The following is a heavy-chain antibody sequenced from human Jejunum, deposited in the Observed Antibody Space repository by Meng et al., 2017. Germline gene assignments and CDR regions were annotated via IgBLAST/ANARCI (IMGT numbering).Heavy chain of an antibody. Sequence: QVRLQESGPGLGRPSETLSRTCPVSGGSVSSGFYYWSWIRQPPGKGLEWIGYISDSGTTNYNPSLKSRVTMSVDTSKNHFSLKLTSVTAADTAVYFCARDSETYPTYFDYWGQGTLVTVSS. D-gene: IGHD5-24*01. V-gene: IGHV4-61*03. CDR1: GGSVSSGFYY. J-gene: IGHJ4*02. CDR2: ISDSGTT. CDR3: ARDSETYPTYFDY.